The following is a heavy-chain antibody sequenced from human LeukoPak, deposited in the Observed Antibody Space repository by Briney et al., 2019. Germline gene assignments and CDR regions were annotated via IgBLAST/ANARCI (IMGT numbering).Heavy chain of an antibody. D-gene: IGHD3-22*01. CDR2: IYTSGST. Sequence: PSETLSLTCTVSGGSISSGSYYWSWIRQPAGKGLEWIGRIYTSGSTNYNPSLKSRVTISVATSKNQFSLKLSSVTAADTAVYYCAREHLYYYDSSGYWVHWGQGTLVTVS. J-gene: IGHJ4*02. CDR1: GGSISSGSYY. CDR3: AREHLYYYDSSGYWVH. V-gene: IGHV4-61*02.